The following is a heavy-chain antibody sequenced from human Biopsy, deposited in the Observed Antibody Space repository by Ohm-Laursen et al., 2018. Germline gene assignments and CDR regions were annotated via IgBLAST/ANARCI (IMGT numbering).Heavy chain of an antibody. V-gene: IGHV3-11*01. CDR2: ISGGGTI. CDR3: ARDTRWSPYSMDV. CDR1: GFTFSSYG. J-gene: IGHJ6*02. Sequence: SLRLSCAASGFTFSSYGMRWIRQAPGRGLEWVSYISGGGTIYYGDSMKGRVTISRDNAKNSLYLQMHSLRAEDTAVYYCARDTRWSPYSMDVWGQGTTVTVSS. D-gene: IGHD4-23*01.